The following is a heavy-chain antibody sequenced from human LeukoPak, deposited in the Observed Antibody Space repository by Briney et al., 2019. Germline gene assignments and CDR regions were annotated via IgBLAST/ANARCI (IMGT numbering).Heavy chain of an antibody. Sequence: GGSLRLSCAASGFTFGSYSMNWVRQAPGKGLEWVSYISSSSSTIYYADSVKGRFTISRDNAKNSLYLQMNSLRAEDTAVYYCSEEWPPPPPRATIFYTVFDPWGQGTLVTVSS. CDR2: ISSSSSTI. V-gene: IGHV3-48*01. D-gene: IGHD3-9*01. J-gene: IGHJ5*02. CDR1: GFTFGSYS. CDR3: SEEWPPPPPRATIFYTVFDP.